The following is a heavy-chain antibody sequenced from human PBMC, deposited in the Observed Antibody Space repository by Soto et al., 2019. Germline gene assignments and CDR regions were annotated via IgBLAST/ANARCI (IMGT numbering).Heavy chain of an antibody. Sequence: EVQLVESGGGLVQPGGSLRLSCAASGFTVSSNYMSWVRQAPGKGLEWVSVIYSGGSTYYADSVKGRFTISRDNSKNTLYLQMNSLRAEDTAVYYCARGEAAPRYYYYMDVWGKGTTVTVSS. D-gene: IGHD6-13*01. CDR2: IYSGGST. J-gene: IGHJ6*03. CDR1: GFTVSSNY. CDR3: ARGEAAPRYYYYMDV. V-gene: IGHV3-66*01.